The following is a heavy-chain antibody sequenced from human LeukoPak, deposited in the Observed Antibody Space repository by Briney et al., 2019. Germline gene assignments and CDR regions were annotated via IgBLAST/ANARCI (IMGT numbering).Heavy chain of an antibody. CDR3: ARDNGGARWLVD. CDR1: GRSISSNSYF. CDR2: IYYGGNT. Sequence: PSETLSLTCTVSGRSISSNSYFWGWIRQPPGKGLEWVGSIYYGGNTYYNPSLKSRVTISVDTSKNQFSLKLTSVTAADTAVYYCARDNGGARWLVDWGQGTLVTVSS. D-gene: IGHD2-21*01. V-gene: IGHV4-39*07. J-gene: IGHJ4*02.